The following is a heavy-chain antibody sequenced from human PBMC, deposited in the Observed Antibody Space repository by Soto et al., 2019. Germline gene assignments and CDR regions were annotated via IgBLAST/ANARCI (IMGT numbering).Heavy chain of an antibody. Sequence: PGESLKISCKGSGYNFTTYWISWVRQMPGKGLEWMGRIDPSDAYTNYSPSFQGHVTISADKSISTAYLQWNSLEASDTAMYYCARHWSPFNMIVVVTDFDYWGQGTLVTVSS. CDR1: GYNFTTYW. J-gene: IGHJ4*02. CDR2: IDPSDAYT. D-gene: IGHD3-22*01. CDR3: ARHWSPFNMIVVVTDFDY. V-gene: IGHV5-10-1*01.